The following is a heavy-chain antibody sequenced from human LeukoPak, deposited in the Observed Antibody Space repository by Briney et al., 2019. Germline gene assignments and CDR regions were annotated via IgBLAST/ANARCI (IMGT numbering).Heavy chain of an antibody. J-gene: IGHJ3*02. D-gene: IGHD3-22*01. CDR2: INPNRGGT. CDR1: GYTFTGYY. V-gene: IGHV1-2*02. CDR3: ARELPAGMYYYDSSGYYSDAFDI. Sequence: ASVKVSCKASGYTFTGYYMHWVRQAPGQGLEWMGWINPNRGGTDYAQKFQGRVTMTRDTSISTAYMELSRLRSDDTAVYYCARELPAGMYYYDSSGYYSDAFDIWGQGTMVTVSS.